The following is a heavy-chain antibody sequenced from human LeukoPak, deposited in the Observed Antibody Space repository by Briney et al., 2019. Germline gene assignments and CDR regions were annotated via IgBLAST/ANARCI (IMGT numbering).Heavy chain of an antibody. CDR3: AKANSYDFWSGYYSPFDY. J-gene: IGHJ4*02. CDR1: GFTLSTHG. Sequence: GGSLRLSCAASGFTLSTHGMHWVRQAPEKGLEWVSAISGSGGSTYYADSVKGRFTISRDNSKNTLYLQMNSLRAEDTAVYYCAKANSYDFWSGYYSPFDYWGQGTLVTVSS. D-gene: IGHD3-3*01. V-gene: IGHV3-23*01. CDR2: ISGSGGST.